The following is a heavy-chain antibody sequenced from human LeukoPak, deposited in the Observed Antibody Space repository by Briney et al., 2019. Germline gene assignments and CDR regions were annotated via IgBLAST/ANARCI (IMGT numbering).Heavy chain of an antibody. CDR3: AKFATVTTSHFDD. J-gene: IGHJ4*01. CDR2: IRYDGSNK. Sequence: PGGYLRLSAAASGFTFSSYSMHWVRQAPGKGLEWVVCIRYDGSNKYYADSVKSRFTISRDKSKNTLSLEMNSVRAEDTAVYYCAKFATVTTSHFDDWGQGTMVAVSS. V-gene: IGHV3-30*02. D-gene: IGHD4-11*01. CDR1: GFTFSSYS.